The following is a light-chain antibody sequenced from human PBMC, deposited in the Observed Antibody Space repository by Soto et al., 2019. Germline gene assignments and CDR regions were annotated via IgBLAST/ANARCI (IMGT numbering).Light chain of an antibody. CDR2: DAS. J-gene: IGKJ1*01. Sequence: EIVMTQSPATLSVSPGERATLSCRASQSVSVNLAWYQQKPGQAPRLLIYDASTRATGIPDRFSGSGSGTAFTLTISRLQSEDFAVYHCQQYNNWPPWTFGQGTKVEIK. CDR1: QSVSVN. CDR3: QQYNNWPPWT. V-gene: IGKV3-15*01.